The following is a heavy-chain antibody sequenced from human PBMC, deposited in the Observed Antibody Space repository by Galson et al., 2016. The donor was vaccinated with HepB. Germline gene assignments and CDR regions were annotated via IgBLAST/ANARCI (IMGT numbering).Heavy chain of an antibody. J-gene: IGHJ4*02. V-gene: IGHV3-33*01. Sequence: SLRLSCATSGFTFSNYGMHWVRQAPGKGLEWVAVVWFDESKEYYADSVRGRFTISRDNSKSTLYLQMNSLRAEDTAVYYCARGWELVGLYFHYWGQGTLVTVSS. CDR1: GFTFSNYG. CDR3: ARGWELVGLYFHY. D-gene: IGHD1-26*01. CDR2: VWFDESKE.